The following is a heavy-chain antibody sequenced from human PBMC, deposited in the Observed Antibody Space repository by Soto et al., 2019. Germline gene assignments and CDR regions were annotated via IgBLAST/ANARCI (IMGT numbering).Heavy chain of an antibody. CDR3: ARDRGCSGGICYRDLGY. CDR2: ISSISNTI. Sequence: EVQLVESGGGLVQPGGSLRLSCAASGFTFSTYSMSWVRQAPGKGLEWVSYISSISNTIYYADSVKGRFTISRDNAKNSLYLHMNSLSAKDTAVYYCARDRGCSGGICYRDLGYWGQGTLVTVSS. CDR1: GFTFSTYS. V-gene: IGHV3-48*01. D-gene: IGHD2-15*01. J-gene: IGHJ4*02.